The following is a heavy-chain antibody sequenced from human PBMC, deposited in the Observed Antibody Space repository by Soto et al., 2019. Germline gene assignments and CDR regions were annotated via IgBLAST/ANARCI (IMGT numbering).Heavy chain of an antibody. CDR2: IYYSGST. J-gene: IGHJ6*02. CDR3: ARVLADSSGLYYYYYGMDV. D-gene: IGHD6-19*01. Sequence: SDTLSHTCTVSGGSISSYYWSWIRQPPGKGLEWIGYIYYSGSTNYNPSLKSRVTISVDTSKNQFSLKLSSVTAADTAVYYCARVLADSSGLYYYYYGMDVWGQGTTVTVSS. CDR1: GGSISSYY. V-gene: IGHV4-59*07.